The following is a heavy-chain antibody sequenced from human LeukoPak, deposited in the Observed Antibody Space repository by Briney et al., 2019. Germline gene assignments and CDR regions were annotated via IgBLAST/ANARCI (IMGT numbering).Heavy chain of an antibody. V-gene: IGHV4-39*07. CDR2: IYYSGST. D-gene: IGHD6-13*01. J-gene: IGHJ5*02. CDR1: GGSISSTSYY. CDR3: ARLEIAAAGNRWFDP. Sequence: SETLSLTCVVSGGSISSTSYYWGWIRQPPGKGLEWIGSIYYSGSTYYNPSLKSRVAISVDTSKNQFSLKLSSVTAADTAVYYCARLEIAAAGNRWFDPWGQGTLVTVSS.